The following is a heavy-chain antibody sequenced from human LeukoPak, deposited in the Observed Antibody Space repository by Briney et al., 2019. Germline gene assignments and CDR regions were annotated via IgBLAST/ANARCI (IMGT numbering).Heavy chain of an antibody. V-gene: IGHV3-30*18. J-gene: IGHJ4*02. D-gene: IGHD4-17*01. Sequence: GGSLRLSCAASGFTFSSYGMHWVRQAPGKGLEWVAVISYDGSNKYYADSVKGRFTISRDNSKNTLYLQMNSLRAEDTAVYYCAKELSSPTVTPSSPDFDYWGQGTLVTVSS. CDR1: GFTFSSYG. CDR3: AKELSSPTVTPSSPDFDY. CDR2: ISYDGSNK.